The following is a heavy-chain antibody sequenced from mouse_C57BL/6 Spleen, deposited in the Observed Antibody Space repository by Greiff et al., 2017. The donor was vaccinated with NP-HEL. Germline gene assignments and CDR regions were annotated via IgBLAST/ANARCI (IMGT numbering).Heavy chain of an antibody. CDR1: GYTFTTYP. J-gene: IGHJ3*01. Sequence: QVQLKESGAELVKPGASVKMSCKASGYTFTTYPIEWMKQNHGKSLEWIGNFHPYNDDTKYNEKFKGKATLTVEKSSSTVYLELSRLTSDDSAVYYCARAGYYDYDAFAYWGQGTLVTVSA. CDR3: ARAGYYDYDAFAY. CDR2: FHPYNDDT. V-gene: IGHV1-47*01. D-gene: IGHD2-4*01.